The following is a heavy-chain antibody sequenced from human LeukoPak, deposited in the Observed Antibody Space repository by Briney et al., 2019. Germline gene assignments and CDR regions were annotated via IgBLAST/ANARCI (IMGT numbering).Heavy chain of an antibody. D-gene: IGHD6-19*01. V-gene: IGHV3-23*01. J-gene: IGHJ4*02. Sequence: GGSLRLSCAASGFTFNSYAMTWVRQAPGKGLEWVSHVSGIGVVTYYADSVKGRFTIFRDNSKNTLYLQMDSLRAEDTAVYYCAKTTAGNSSGRNPGWPVDYWGQGTLVTVSS. CDR1: GFTFNSYA. CDR2: VSGIGVVT. CDR3: AKTTAGNSSGRNPGWPVDY.